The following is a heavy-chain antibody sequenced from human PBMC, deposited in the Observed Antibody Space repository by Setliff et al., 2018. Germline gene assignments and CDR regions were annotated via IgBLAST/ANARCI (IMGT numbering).Heavy chain of an antibody. D-gene: IGHD3-10*01. CDR2: ISGSAQTT. V-gene: IGHV3-48*04. CDR3: ARGLGEITMVRGVRVK. J-gene: IGHJ4*02. CDR1: ELIFSHTW. Sequence: GGSLRLSCAAPELIFSHTWMNWVRQAPGKGLEWVSMISGSAQTTYYADSVKGRFTISRDNAKNSLYLQMNSLRAEDTAVYYCARGLGEITMVRGVRVKWGQGTLVTVSS.